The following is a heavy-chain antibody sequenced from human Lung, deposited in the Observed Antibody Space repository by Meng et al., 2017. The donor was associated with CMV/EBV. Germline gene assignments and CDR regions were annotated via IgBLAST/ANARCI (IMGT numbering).Heavy chain of an antibody. CDR1: GFTFSSYA. D-gene: IGHD3-16*01. CDR3: ARGWGLYSWFDP. CDR2: ISYDGSNK. V-gene: IGHV3-30-3*01. Sequence: AAPGFTFSSYAMHWVRQAPGKGLEWVAVISYDGSNKYYADSVKGRFTISRDNSKNTLYLQMNNLRAEDTAVYYCARGWGLYSWFDPWGQGTLVTVSS. J-gene: IGHJ5*02.